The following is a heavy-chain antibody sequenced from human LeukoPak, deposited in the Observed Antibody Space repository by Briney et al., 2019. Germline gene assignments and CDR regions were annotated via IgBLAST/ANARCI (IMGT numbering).Heavy chain of an antibody. CDR2: IYYSGST. D-gene: IGHD1-26*01. V-gene: IGHV4-59*01. J-gene: IGHJ6*03. CDR1: GGSISSYY. CDR3: ARSFRGSYFPYYYYMDV. Sequence: SETLSLTCSVSGGSISSYYWSWLRQPPGKGLEWIGYIYYSGSTNYNPSLKSRVAISVDTSKNQFSLKLSYVTAADTAVYYCARSFRGSYFPYYYYMDVRGKGTTVTVSS.